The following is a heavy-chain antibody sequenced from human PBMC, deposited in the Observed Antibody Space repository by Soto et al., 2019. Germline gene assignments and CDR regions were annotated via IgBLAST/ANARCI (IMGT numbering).Heavy chain of an antibody. CDR3: ARQKAAGDYYYYGMDV. D-gene: IGHD6-13*01. V-gene: IGHV1-46*01. CDR1: GYTFTSYY. Sequence: ASVKVSCKASGYTFTSYYMHWVRQAPGQGLEWMGIINPSGGSTSYAQKFQGRVTMTRDTSTSTVYMELSSLRSEDTAVYYCARQKAAGDYYYYGMDVWGQGTTVTVSS. CDR2: INPSGGST. J-gene: IGHJ6*02.